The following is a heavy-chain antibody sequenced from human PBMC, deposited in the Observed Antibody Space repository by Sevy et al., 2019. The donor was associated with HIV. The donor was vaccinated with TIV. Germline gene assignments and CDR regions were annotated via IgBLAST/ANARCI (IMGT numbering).Heavy chain of an antibody. CDR3: AKSYYDFLAADYGMDV. CDR1: GFSVKDYR. Sequence: GGSLRLSCETSGFSVKDYRMNWVRQAPGKGLEWVSAISGSGGSTYYADSVKGRFTISRDNSKNTLYLQMNSLRAEDTAVYYCAKSYYDFLAADYGMDVWGQGTTVTVSS. J-gene: IGHJ6*02. D-gene: IGHD3-3*01. CDR2: ISGSGGST. V-gene: IGHV3-23*01.